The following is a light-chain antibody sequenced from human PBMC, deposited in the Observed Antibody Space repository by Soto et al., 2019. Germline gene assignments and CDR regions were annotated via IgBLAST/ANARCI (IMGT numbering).Light chain of an antibody. J-gene: IGLJ7*01. CDR2: ANS. CDR3: VAWDDSLRCAI. Sequence: SLLTQPLSASGTPGQSVIISCSGSSSNIGNNLVYWYQQVPGMAPKLLIYANSQRPSGVPDRFSGSKSGTSASLAISGLRSEDEADYYCVAWDDSLRCAIFGGGTQLTVL. CDR1: SSNIGNNL. V-gene: IGLV1-47*01.